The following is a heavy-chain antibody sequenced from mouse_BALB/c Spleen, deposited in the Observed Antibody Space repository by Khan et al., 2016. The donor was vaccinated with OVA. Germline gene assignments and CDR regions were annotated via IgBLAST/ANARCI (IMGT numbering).Heavy chain of an antibody. CDR2: ISPGSGDT. J-gene: IGHJ3*01. Sequence: VELVESGAELARPGASVKLSCKASGYTFTDYYINWVKLRTGQGLEWIGEISPGSGDTYYNERFKGKATLTVDKSSSTAYMQHSSLTSGASAVYFCARRNYFGYTFAYWGQGTLVTVSA. D-gene: IGHD1-2*01. CDR3: ARRNYFGYTFAY. CDR1: GYTFTDYY. V-gene: IGHV1-77*01.